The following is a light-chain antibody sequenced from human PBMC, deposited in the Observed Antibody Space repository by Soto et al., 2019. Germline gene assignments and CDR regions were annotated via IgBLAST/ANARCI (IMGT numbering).Light chain of an antibody. Sequence: QSVLTQPPSASGTPGQRVTISCSGSSSNIGSNTVKWYQQLPGTAPKLLIYSNNQRPSGVPDRFSGSKSGTSASLAISGLQSEDEADYCCAAWDDSLDGVVFGGGTKLTVL. J-gene: IGLJ2*01. CDR1: SSNIGSNT. V-gene: IGLV1-44*01. CDR2: SNN. CDR3: AAWDDSLDGVV.